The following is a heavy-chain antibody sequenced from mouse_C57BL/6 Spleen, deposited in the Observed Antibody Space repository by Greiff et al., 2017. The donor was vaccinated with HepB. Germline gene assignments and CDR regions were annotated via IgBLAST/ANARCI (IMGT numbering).Heavy chain of an antibody. CDR3: TRGGLWLRGGFDY. J-gene: IGHJ2*01. V-gene: IGHV1-15*01. Sequence: VQLQQSGAELVRPGASVTLSCKASGYTFTDYEMHWVKQTPVHGLEWIGAIDPETGGTAYNQKFKGKAILTADKSSSTAYMELRSLTSEDSAVYYCTRGGLWLRGGFDYWGQGTTLTVSS. CDR2: IDPETGGT. CDR1: GYTFTDYE. D-gene: IGHD2-2*01.